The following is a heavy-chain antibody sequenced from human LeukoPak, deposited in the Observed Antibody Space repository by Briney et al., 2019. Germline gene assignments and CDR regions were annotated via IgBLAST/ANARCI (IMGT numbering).Heavy chain of an antibody. J-gene: IGHJ5*02. CDR3: AHRRPCYSGSGSYSTSWFDP. Sequence: SGPTLVNPTQTLTLTCTFSGFSLSTPGVGVGWIRQPPEKDPEWLALVYWNVNRRYSPSLESRLTISKDTSKNQVVLTMTNLGPVDTATYYCAHRRPCYSGSGSYSTSWFDPWGQGILVTVSS. V-gene: IGHV2-5*01. CDR2: VYWNVNR. D-gene: IGHD3-10*01. CDR1: GFSLSTPGVG.